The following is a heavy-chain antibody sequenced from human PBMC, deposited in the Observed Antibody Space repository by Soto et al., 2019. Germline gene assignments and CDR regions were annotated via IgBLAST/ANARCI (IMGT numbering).Heavy chain of an antibody. Sequence: SETLSLTCTVSGGSIISGGYYWSWIRQHPGKGLEWIGYIYYSGSTYYNPSLKSRVTISVDTSKNQFSLKLSSVTAADTAVYYCARGWAIFGVAYPHFDYWGQGTLVTVSS. CDR1: GGSIISGGYY. CDR3: ARGWAIFGVAYPHFDY. CDR2: IYYSGST. V-gene: IGHV4-31*03. D-gene: IGHD3-3*01. J-gene: IGHJ4*02.